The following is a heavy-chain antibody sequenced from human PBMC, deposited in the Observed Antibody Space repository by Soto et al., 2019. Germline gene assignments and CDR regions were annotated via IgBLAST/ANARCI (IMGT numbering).Heavy chain of an antibody. D-gene: IGHD3-22*01. CDR3: ARTERMIVVVRN. CDR1: GGSISSGGYF. Sequence: QVQLQESGPGLVKPSQTLSLTCTVSGGSISSGGYFWSWIRQHPGKGLEWIGYIYYSGSTYYNPSLKSRVTISVDTSKNQFSLKLSSVTAADTAVYYCARTERMIVVVRNWGQGTLVTVSS. CDR2: IYYSGST. V-gene: IGHV4-31*03. J-gene: IGHJ4*02.